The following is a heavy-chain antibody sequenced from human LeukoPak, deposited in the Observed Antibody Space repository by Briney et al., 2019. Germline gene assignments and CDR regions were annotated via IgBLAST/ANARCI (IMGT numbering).Heavy chain of an antibody. D-gene: IGHD2-21*02. CDR2: IIPIFGTA. J-gene: IGHJ6*02. CDR3: ARGDIVVVTAISYYYGMDV. Sequence: SVKVSCKASGGTFSSYAISWVRQAPGQGLEWMGGIIPIFGTADYAQKFQGTVTITADESTSTAYMELSSLRSEDTAVYYCARGDIVVVTAISYYYGMDVWGQGTTVTVSS. CDR1: GGTFSSYA. V-gene: IGHV1-69*13.